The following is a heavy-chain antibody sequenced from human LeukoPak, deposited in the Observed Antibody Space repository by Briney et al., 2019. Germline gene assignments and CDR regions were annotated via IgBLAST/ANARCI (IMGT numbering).Heavy chain of an antibody. CDR1: GGSISSSSYY. CDR3: ARVGLEQWLVQGNWFDP. D-gene: IGHD6-19*01. V-gene: IGHV4-39*07. J-gene: IGHJ5*02. Sequence: SETLSLTCTVSGGSISSSSYYWGWIRQPPGKGLEWIGSIYYSGSTYYNPSLKSRVTISVDTSKNQFSLKLSSVTAADTAVYYCARVGLEQWLVQGNWFDPWGQGTLVTVSS. CDR2: IYYSGST.